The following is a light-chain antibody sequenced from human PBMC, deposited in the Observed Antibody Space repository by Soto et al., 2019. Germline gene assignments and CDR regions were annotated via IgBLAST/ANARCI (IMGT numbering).Light chain of an antibody. CDR3: QHYKNYPWT. J-gene: IGKJ1*01. CDR1: QDVGRY. CDR2: GAS. Sequence: AIRMTQSPSSLSASAGDRVAIACRASQDVGRYLAWYQQKPGQAPKLLIYGASTLQSGVPSRFSGGGSGTDFTLTISCLQSEDFATYYCQHYKNYPWTFGQGTKVEIE. V-gene: IGKV1-8*01.